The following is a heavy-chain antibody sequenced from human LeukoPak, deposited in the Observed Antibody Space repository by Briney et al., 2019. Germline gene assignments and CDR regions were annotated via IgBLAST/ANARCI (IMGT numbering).Heavy chain of an antibody. V-gene: IGHV3-7*01. Sequence: GGSLRLSCVASGFTIDSFYMSWVRQAPGKGLEWVANIDEAGKDRYYADSVKGRFTISRDNTKNSVFLDMTSLRVKDTATYFCARASPGVVFNYFDYWGQGTLVPVSS. D-gene: IGHD2-15*01. CDR3: ARASPGVVFNYFDY. J-gene: IGHJ4*01. CDR1: GFTIDSFY. CDR2: IDEAGKDR.